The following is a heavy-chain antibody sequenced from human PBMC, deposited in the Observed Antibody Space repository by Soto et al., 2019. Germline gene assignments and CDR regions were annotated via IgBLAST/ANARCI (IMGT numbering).Heavy chain of an antibody. CDR2: MYHSGST. D-gene: IGHD3-9*01. CDR3: ARLKIYDISNKSDY. V-gene: IGHV4-30-2*01. Sequence: SETLSLTCAVSGGSISSGGYSWSWIRQPPGKGLEWIGYMYHSGSTYYNPSLKSRVTISIDRSKNQFSLKLSSVTAADTAVYYCARLKIYDISNKSDYWRQGSMVTVSP. J-gene: IGHJ4*02. CDR1: GGSISSGGYS.